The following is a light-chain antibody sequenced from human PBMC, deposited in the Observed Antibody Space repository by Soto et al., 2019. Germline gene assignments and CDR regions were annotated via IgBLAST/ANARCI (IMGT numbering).Light chain of an antibody. J-gene: IGLJ1*01. CDR2: EVT. Sequence: QSALAQPASESGSPGQSITISSTGTSSDVGGYDFVSWYRQYPGQAPKILIYEVTHRPSGVPDRFSGSKSGNTASLTISGLQADDEADYYCSSYTITSSPVFGPGTKVTVL. CDR1: SSDVGGYDF. V-gene: IGLV2-14*01. CDR3: SSYTITSSPV.